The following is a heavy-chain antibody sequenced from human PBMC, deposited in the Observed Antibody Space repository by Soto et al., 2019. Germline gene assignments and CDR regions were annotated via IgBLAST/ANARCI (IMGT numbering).Heavy chain of an antibody. D-gene: IGHD2-2*02. CDR2: ISSTGTFI. CDR3: ARETSSYTESSHAFDI. Sequence: EVQLVESGGGLVKPGGSLRLSCAASGFIFSSYSMNWVRQAPGKGLEWVSSISSTGTFIDYTDSVKGRFTISRDNAKNSLSLQMNSLRVEDTAIYYCARETSSYTESSHAFDIRGQGTMVTVSS. CDR1: GFIFSSYS. J-gene: IGHJ3*02. V-gene: IGHV3-21*01.